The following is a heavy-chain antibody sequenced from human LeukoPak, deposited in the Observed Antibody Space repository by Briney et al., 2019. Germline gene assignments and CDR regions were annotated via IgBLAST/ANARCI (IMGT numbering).Heavy chain of an antibody. J-gene: IGHJ4*02. CDR1: GFTFSNYG. CDR3: ARARPSSPSTPFDY. Sequence: PGGSLRLSCAASGFTFSNYGMHWVRQGPGKGLEWVAVIWYDGSNKYYADSVKGRFTISRDNSENTLYLEMNSLRADDTAVYYCARARPSSPSTPFDYWGKGPLAPVSS. V-gene: IGHV3-33*01. D-gene: IGHD6-19*01. CDR2: IWYDGSNK.